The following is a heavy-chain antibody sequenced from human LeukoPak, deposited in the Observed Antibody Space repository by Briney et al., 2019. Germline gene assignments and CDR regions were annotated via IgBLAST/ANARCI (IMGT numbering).Heavy chain of an antibody. CDR2: MIPIFGTA. Sequence: ASVKVSCKASGGTFSSYAISWVRQAPGQGLEWMGGMIPIFGTANYAQKFQGRVTITADEYTSTAYMELSSLRSEDTAVYYCARDKGDYDILTGPRPGAFDIWGQGTMVTVSS. D-gene: IGHD3-9*01. V-gene: IGHV1-69*13. CDR1: GGTFSSYA. CDR3: ARDKGDYDILTGPRPGAFDI. J-gene: IGHJ3*02.